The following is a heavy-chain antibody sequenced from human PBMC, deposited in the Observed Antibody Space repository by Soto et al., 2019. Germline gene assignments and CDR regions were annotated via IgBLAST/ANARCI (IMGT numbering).Heavy chain of an antibody. CDR1: GYTFTSYG. CDR3: ARGTRGYYCGSSGYYFDY. V-gene: IGHV1-18*01. Sequence: QVQLVQSGAEVKKPGASVKVSCKASGYTFTSYGISWVRQAPGQGLEWMGWISAYNGNTNYAQKIQGRVTMTTDKSSSTAYKELMSLISDDAAVYYYARGTRGYYCGSSGYYFDYWGQGTLVTVSS. CDR2: ISAYNGNT. J-gene: IGHJ4*02. D-gene: IGHD3-22*01.